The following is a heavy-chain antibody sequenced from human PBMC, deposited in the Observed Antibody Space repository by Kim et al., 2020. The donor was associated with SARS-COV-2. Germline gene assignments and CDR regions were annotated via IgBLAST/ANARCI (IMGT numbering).Heavy chain of an antibody. CDR1: GFTFSSYA. CDR2: ISGSGGST. J-gene: IGHJ1*01. D-gene: IGHD1-26*01. CDR3: AKVFFYSGCYWGYFQH. V-gene: IGHV3-23*01. Sequence: GGSLRLSCAASGFTFSSYAMSWVRQAPGKGLEWVSAISGSGGSTYYADSVKGRFTISRDNSKNTLYLQMNSLRAEDTAVYYCAKVFFYSGCYWGYFQHWGQGTLVTVSS.